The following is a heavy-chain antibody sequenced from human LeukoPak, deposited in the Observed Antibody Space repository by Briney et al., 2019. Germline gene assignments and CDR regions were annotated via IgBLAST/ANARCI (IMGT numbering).Heavy chain of an antibody. J-gene: IGHJ4*02. CDR2: VSPGGIT. V-gene: IGHV3-23*01. CDR1: GFTFKNFA. CDR3: VKGSIISWNVFDS. D-gene: IGHD1-1*01. Sequence: GGSLRFSCGTSGFTFKNFAMSWVRQAPGKGLEWVSGVSPGGITYYADSVKGRSTISRDNSKNTLNLQMFSLRAEDSAVYYCVKGSIISWNVFDSWGQGMLVTVSS.